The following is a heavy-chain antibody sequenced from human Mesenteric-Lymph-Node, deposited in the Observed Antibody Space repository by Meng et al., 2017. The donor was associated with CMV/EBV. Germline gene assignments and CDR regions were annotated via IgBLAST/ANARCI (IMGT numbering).Heavy chain of an antibody. J-gene: IGHJ6*02. CDR3: ARELQVVPAALYGMDV. Sequence: GESLKISRAASGFTFSSYSMNWVRQAPGKGLEWVSSISSSSSYIYYADSVKGRFTISRDNAKNSLYLQMNSLRAEDTAVYYCARELQVVPAALYGMDVWGQGTTVTVSS. CDR1: GFTFSSYS. D-gene: IGHD2-2*01. CDR2: ISSSSSYI. V-gene: IGHV3-21*01.